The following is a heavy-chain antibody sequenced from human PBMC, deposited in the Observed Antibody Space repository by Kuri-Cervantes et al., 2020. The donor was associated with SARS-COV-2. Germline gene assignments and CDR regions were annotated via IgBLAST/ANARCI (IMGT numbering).Heavy chain of an antibody. D-gene: IGHD3-10*01. Sequence: GESLKISCAASGFTFSSYWMSWVRQAPGKGLEWVANIKQDGSEKYYVDSVKGRFTISRDNAKNSLYLQMNSLRAADTAVYYCARDSRGDLQYIYGLDVWGQETTVTVSS. CDR3: ARDSRGDLQYIYGLDV. V-gene: IGHV3-7*03. CDR1: GFTFSSYW. CDR2: IKQDGSEK. J-gene: IGHJ6*02.